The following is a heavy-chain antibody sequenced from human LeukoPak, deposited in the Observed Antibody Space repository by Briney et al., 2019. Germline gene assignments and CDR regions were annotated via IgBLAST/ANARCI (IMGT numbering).Heavy chain of an antibody. CDR2: IYAGDSDL. CDR3: ATCRGFGDLFDY. J-gene: IGHJ4*02. V-gene: IGHV5-51*04. CDR1: GYSFTSYW. Sequence: GESLKTSLKGSGYSFTSYWIAWVPQIPGKGLEWMGTIYAGDSDLRSSPPFQGQLPFPVAKPITRAYLQWNILKPWDTAMYYCATCRGFGDLFDYWGQGTLVTVSS. D-gene: IGHD3-10*01.